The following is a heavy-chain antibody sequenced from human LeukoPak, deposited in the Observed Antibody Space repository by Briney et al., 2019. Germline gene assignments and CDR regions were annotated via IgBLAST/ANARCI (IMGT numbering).Heavy chain of an antibody. CDR3: ARPRPGWSSVMPYFDY. V-gene: IGHV3-21*01. CDR2: ISSSLSYI. D-gene: IGHD3-16*01. CDR1: GFTFSSYS. J-gene: IGHJ4*02. Sequence: PGGSLRHSCAASGFTFSSYSMNWVRQAPGKGLEWVSSISSSLSYIYYAGSVKGRFTISRDNSKNSLYLQMNSLRAEDTAVYYCARPRPGWSSVMPYFDYWGQGTLVTVSS.